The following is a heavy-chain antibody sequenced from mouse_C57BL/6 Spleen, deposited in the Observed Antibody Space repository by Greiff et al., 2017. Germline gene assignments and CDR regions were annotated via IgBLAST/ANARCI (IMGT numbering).Heavy chain of an antibody. CDR3: AREKTGYAMDY. Sequence: EVKLMESGGGLVKPGGSLKLSCAASGFTFSSYAMSWVRQTPEKRLEWVATISDGGSYTYYPDNVKGRFTISRDNAKNNLYLQMSHLKSEDTAMYYCAREKTGYAMDYWGQGTSVTVSS. V-gene: IGHV5-4*01. CDR1: GFTFSSYA. D-gene: IGHD4-1*01. J-gene: IGHJ4*01. CDR2: ISDGGSYT.